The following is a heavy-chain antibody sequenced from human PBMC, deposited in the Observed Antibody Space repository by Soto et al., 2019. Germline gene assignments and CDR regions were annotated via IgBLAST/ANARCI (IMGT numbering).Heavy chain of an antibody. CDR3: ARGHVLTGYVLSHYPLAF. D-gene: IGHD3-9*01. V-gene: IGHV1-2*04. CDR1: GYTFTGHQ. CDR2: INPNTGDT. Sequence: ASVKVSCKASGYTFTGHQIHWVRQAPGQGLEWVGWINPNTGDTNYSQRFQGWVTMTSDTSISTAYMELTRLRSDDTAVYYCARGHVLTGYVLSHYPLAFCGQGTSVPVSS. J-gene: IGHJ6*02.